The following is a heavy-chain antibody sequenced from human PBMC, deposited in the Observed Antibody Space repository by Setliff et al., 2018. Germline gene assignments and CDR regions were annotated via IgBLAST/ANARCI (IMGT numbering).Heavy chain of an antibody. Sequence: ETLSLTCSVSGGSISSGSYYWGWIRQSPGKGLEWIGSMYYSGSTYYNPSLKGRVTLSVDTTKNQFSLKLTSMTAADTAVYFCARHLLVQGTYHFDYWGQGSPVTSPQ. D-gene: IGHD3-10*01. J-gene: IGHJ4*02. CDR3: ARHLLVQGTYHFDY. CDR1: GGSISSGSYY. CDR2: MYYSGST. V-gene: IGHV4-39*01.